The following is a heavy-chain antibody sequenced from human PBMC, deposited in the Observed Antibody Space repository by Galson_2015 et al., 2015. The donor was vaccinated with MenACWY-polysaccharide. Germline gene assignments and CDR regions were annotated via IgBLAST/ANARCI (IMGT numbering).Heavy chain of an antibody. J-gene: IGHJ4*02. CDR2: IRGSASGGTT. D-gene: IGHD2-15*01. CDR1: GFIFNTYG. V-gene: IGHV3-23*01. Sequence: SLRLSCAASGFIFNTYGMAWARQAPGKGLEWVSAIRGSASGGTTYYAASVKGRFTISKDNSKNTLYLQMNSLRVEDMAGYYCAREVFCSGGACYFYDEWGQGTLGTGSS. CDR3: AREVFCSGGACYFYDE.